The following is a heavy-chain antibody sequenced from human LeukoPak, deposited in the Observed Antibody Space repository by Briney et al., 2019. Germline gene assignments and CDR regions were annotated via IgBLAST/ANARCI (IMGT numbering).Heavy chain of an antibody. Sequence: SETLSLTCTVSGGSISSGDYYWNWIRQPPGKGLEWIGYIYYSGSTYYNPSLKSRVTISVDTSKNQFSLKLSSVTAADTAVYYCASRYYDILTGYHWGQGTLVTVSS. D-gene: IGHD3-9*01. J-gene: IGHJ5*02. CDR3: ASRYYDILTGYH. CDR2: IYYSGST. V-gene: IGHV4-30-4*08. CDR1: GGSISSGDYY.